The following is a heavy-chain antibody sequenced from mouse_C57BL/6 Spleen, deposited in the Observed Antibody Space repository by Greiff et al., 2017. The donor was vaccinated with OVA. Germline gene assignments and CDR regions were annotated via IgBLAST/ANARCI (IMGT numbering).Heavy chain of an antibody. Sequence: EVKLVESGGDLVKPGGSLKLSCAASGFTFSSYGMSWVRQTPDKRLEWVATISSGGSYTYYPDSVKGRFTISRDNAKNTLYLQMSSLKSEDTAMYYCARGHYGYPYCFDYWGQGTTLTVSS. D-gene: IGHD2-2*01. CDR3: ARGHYGYPYCFDY. CDR2: ISSGGSYT. CDR1: GFTFSSYG. V-gene: IGHV5-6*01. J-gene: IGHJ2*01.